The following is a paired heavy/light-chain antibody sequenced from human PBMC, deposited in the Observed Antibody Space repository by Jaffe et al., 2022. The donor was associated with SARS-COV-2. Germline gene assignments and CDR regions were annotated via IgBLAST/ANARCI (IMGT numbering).Heavy chain of an antibody. J-gene: IGHJ6*02. CDR3: ARETYYYGSGSYYNDPSIDYYYYYGMDV. CDR1: GYTFTGYY. D-gene: IGHD3-10*01. V-gene: IGHV1-2*02. CDR2: INPNSGGT. Sequence: QVQLVQSGAEVKKPGASVKVSCKASGYTFTGYYMHWVRQAPGQGLEWMGWINPNSGGTNYAQKFQGRVTMTRDTSISTAYMELSRLRSDDTAVYYCARETYYYGSGSYYNDPSIDYYYYYGMDVWGQGTTVTVSS.
Light chain of an antibody. CDR3: QQSYSTHLLT. J-gene: IGKJ4*01. Sequence: DIQMTQSPSSLSASVGDRVTITCRASQSISSYLNWYQQKPGKAPKLLIYAASSLQSGVPSRFSGSGSGTDFTLTISSLQPEDFATYYCQQSYSTHLLTFGGGTKVEIK. V-gene: IGKV1-39*01. CDR1: QSISSY. CDR2: AAS.